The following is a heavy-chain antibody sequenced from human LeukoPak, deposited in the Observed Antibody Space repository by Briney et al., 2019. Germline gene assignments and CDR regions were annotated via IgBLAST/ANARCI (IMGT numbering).Heavy chain of an antibody. CDR3: ARAGGAQTTVTTSYYFDY. D-gene: IGHD4-17*01. Sequence: SETLSLTCAVSGGSISSSNWWSWVRQPPGKGLEWIGEIYHSGSTNYNPSLKSRVTISVDKSKNQFSLKLSSVTAADTAVYYCARAGGAQTTVTTSYYFDYWGQGTLVTVSS. V-gene: IGHV4-4*02. CDR1: GGSISSSNW. J-gene: IGHJ4*02. CDR2: IYHSGST.